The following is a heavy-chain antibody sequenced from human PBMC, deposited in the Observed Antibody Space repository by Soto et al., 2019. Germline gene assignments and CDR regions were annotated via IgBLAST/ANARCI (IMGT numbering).Heavy chain of an antibody. J-gene: IGHJ5*02. CDR1: GGTFSSYA. CDR3: ARKVTYYDFCSGPGGDWFDP. CDR2: ISAYKGST. Sequence: GASVNVSCQSSGGTFSSYAISGVRKAPGKGLECMGWISAYKGSTNYAQKLQGRVTMPTDTSTSTAYMELRSLRSDDTAVYYCARKVTYYDFCSGPGGDWFDPWGQGTLVTVSS. D-gene: IGHD3-3*01. V-gene: IGHV1-18*01.